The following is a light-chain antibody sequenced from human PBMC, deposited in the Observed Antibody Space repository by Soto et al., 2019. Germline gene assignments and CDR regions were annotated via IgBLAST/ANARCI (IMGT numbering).Light chain of an antibody. CDR2: AAS. Sequence: DIQMTQSPSTLSASVGDRVTITCRASQSISSWLAWYQQKPGKAPKFLIYAASTLQSGVPSRFSGSGSGTVFTLTIRSLQPEDVATYYCQNYFRAPLTFGGGTKVDIK. CDR3: QNYFRAPLT. CDR1: QSISSW. V-gene: IGKV1-27*01. J-gene: IGKJ4*01.